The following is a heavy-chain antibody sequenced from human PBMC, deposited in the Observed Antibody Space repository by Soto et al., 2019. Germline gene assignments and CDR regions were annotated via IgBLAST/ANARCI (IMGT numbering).Heavy chain of an antibody. CDR1: GFTFSKYG. V-gene: IGHV3-30*18. D-gene: IGHD2-21*02. Sequence: GGSLSLSCEGSGFTFSKYGMHWVRQAPGKGLEWVAVMSSDGRNEYYADSVKGRFTISRDNSNSTLYLQMSSLRPEDTAVYYCTKVGHIAVVTAWFDYWGHGTLVTVSS. CDR2: MSSDGRNE. CDR3: TKVGHIAVVTAWFDY. J-gene: IGHJ4*01.